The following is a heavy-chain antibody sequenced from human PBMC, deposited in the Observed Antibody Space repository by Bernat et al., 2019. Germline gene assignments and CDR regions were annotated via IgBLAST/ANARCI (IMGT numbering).Heavy chain of an antibody. V-gene: IGHV4-38-2*01. D-gene: IGHD2-15*01. Sequence: QVQLQESGPGLVKPSETLSLTCAVSGYSISSGYYWGWIRQPPGKGLEWIGSIYHSGSTYYNPSLKSRVTISVDTSKNQFSLKLSSVTAADTAVYYCARGQREDIAPYNWFDPWGQGTLVTVSS. CDR1: GYSISSGYY. CDR2: IYHSGST. CDR3: ARGQREDIAPYNWFDP. J-gene: IGHJ5*02.